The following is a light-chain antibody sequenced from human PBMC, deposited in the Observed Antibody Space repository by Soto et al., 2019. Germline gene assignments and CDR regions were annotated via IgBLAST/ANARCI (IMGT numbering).Light chain of an antibody. CDR1: SSDVGGYNY. V-gene: IGLV2-14*01. CDR2: DVS. CDR3: SSYTSSSPRV. Sequence: QSALTQPASVSGSPGQSITISCTGTSSDVGGYNYVSWYQQHPGKAPKLMIYDVSYRPSGVSNRFSGSKSGNTASLTISGLQAEDEADYYCSSYTSSSPRVFGTGTKLTVL. J-gene: IGLJ1*01.